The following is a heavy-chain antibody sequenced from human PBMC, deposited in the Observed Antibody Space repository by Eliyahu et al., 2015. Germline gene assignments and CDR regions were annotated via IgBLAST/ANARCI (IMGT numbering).Heavy chain of an antibody. CDR2: IYYSGST. J-gene: IGHJ2*01. Sequence: QVQLQESGPGLVKPSETLSLTCTVPGGSXSSYYWSWIRQPPGKGLEWIGYIYYSGSTNYNPSLKSRVTISVDTSKNQFSLKLSSVTAADTAVYYCARGNELEVAGTWYFDLWGRGTLVTVSS. CDR1: GGSXSSYY. D-gene: IGHD6-19*01. V-gene: IGHV4-59*01. CDR3: ARGNELEVAGTWYFDL.